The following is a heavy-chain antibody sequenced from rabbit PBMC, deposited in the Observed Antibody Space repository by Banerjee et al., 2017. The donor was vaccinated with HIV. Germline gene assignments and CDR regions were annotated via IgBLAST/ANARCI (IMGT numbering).Heavy chain of an antibody. J-gene: IGHJ4*01. V-gene: IGHV1S40*01. Sequence: FRQAPGKGLEWIGCIDAGSGTTYYANWAKGRFTISKTSSTTVTLQMTSLTAADTATYFCARDAGGDGYSNDLWGPGTLVTVS. CDR2: IDAGSGTT. CDR3: ARDAGGDGYSNDL. D-gene: IGHD7-1*01.